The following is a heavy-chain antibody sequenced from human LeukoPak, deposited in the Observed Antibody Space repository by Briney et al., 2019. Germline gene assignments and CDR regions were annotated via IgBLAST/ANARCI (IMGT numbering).Heavy chain of an antibody. CDR3: TPSYYYDSSGYYYPFDY. CDR1: GFTFSNAW. Sequence: GGSLRLSCAASGFTFSNAWMSWVRQAPGKGLEWVGRIKSKTDGGTTDYAAPVKGRFTISRDDSKNTLYLQMNSLKTEDTAVYYCTPSYYYDSSGYYYPFDYWGQGTLVTVSS. D-gene: IGHD3-22*01. J-gene: IGHJ4*02. V-gene: IGHV3-15*01. CDR2: IKSKTDGGTT.